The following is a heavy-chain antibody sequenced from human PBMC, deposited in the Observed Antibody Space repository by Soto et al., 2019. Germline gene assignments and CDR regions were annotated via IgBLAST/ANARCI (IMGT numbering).Heavy chain of an antibody. CDR2: ISYDGSNQ. V-gene: IGHV3-30*18. J-gene: IGHJ4*02. CDR3: AKDQASGQGSFDS. CDR1: GYTFTNNG. Sequence: PGGSLRLSCAGSGYTFTNNGMHWVRQAPDKGLEWVALISYDGSNQYYADSVKGRFTISRDNSKNTLFLQMNSLRADDTAVYYCAKDQASGQGSFDSWGQGTLVTVSS.